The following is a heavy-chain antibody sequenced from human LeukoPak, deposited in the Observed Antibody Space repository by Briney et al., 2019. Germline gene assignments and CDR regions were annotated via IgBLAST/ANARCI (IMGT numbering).Heavy chain of an antibody. CDR1: GFTFNNYA. J-gene: IGHJ3*02. Sequence: GGSLRLSCEASGFTFNNYAMHWVRQAPGEGLEWVAVISRDGTLQYYADSVKGRLTISRDNSQSTLHLHMNSLSTEDTDLYYCARAVPAPGTPENAFDIWGQGTMVTVSS. CDR2: ISRDGTLQ. D-gene: IGHD6-13*01. CDR3: ARAVPAPGTPENAFDI. V-gene: IGHV3-30*04.